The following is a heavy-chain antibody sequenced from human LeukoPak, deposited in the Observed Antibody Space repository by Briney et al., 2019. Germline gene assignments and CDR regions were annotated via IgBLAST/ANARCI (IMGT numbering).Heavy chain of an antibody. Sequence: PSEALSLTCTVSGGSISSGSYYWVWIRQPPGKGLEWIGTIYYSGTTYYNPSLKSRVTISVDTSKNQFSLKLSSVTAADTAVYYCAGTYYYDSSGYYYPGGYWGQGTLVTVSS. J-gene: IGHJ4*02. V-gene: IGHV4-39*07. CDR3: AGTYYYDSSGYYYPGGY. CDR1: GGSISSGSYY. D-gene: IGHD3-22*01. CDR2: IYYSGTT.